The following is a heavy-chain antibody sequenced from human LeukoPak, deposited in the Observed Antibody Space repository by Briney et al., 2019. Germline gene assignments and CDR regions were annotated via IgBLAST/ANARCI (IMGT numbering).Heavy chain of an antibody. CDR1: DDSITMYY. D-gene: IGHD1-1*01. CDR3: ARDRLQLQS. Sequence: PSETLSLTCSVSDDSITMYYWTWIRQPPGKGLGWIGYVDHTGSTNFNPSLNGRVSISRDTTKNLFSLRLRSVTAADTAVYFCARDRLQLQSWGQGTLVTVSS. V-gene: IGHV4-59*01. J-gene: IGHJ5*02. CDR2: VDHTGST.